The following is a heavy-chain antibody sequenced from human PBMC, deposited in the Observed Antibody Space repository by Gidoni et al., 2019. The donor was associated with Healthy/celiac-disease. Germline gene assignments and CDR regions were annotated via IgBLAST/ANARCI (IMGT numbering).Heavy chain of an antibody. Sequence: EVQLVESGGVVVQPGGSLRLSCAASGFTFDDYTMHWVRQAPGKGLEWVSLISCDGGSTYYADSVKGRFTISRDNSKNSLYLQMNSLRTEDTALYYCAKDIGIQLWLRHYYYYGMDVWGQGTTVTVSS. CDR1: GFTFDDYT. J-gene: IGHJ6*02. CDR2: ISCDGGST. D-gene: IGHD5-18*01. V-gene: IGHV3-43*01. CDR3: AKDIGIQLWLRHYYYYGMDV.